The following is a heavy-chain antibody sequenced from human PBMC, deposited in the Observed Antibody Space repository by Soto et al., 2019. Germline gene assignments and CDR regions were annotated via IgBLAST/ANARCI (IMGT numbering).Heavy chain of an antibody. CDR2: IIPILDIS. CDR3: ASYLGISSNGRTPV. D-gene: IGHD2-2*01. CDR1: GGTFSSYT. V-gene: IGHV1-69*02. J-gene: IGHJ6*03. Sequence: QVQLVQSGAEVKKPGSSVTVSCTASGGTFSSYTFNWVRQAPGQGLEWIGRIIPILDISSYTQKFQDRVTITADNSTNTAHMELSRLTSEDTAVYYCASYLGISSNGRTPVWGKGTTVTVSS.